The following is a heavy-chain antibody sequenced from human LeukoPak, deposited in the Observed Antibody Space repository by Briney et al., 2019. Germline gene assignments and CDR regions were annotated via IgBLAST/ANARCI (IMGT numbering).Heavy chain of an antibody. J-gene: IGHJ4*02. CDR1: GYTFTSYY. D-gene: IGHD3-10*01. Sequence: ASVKVSCKASGYTFTSYYMHWVRQAPGQGLEWMGWINPNSGGTNYAQKFQGRVTMTRDTSISTAYMELGRLRSDDTAVYYCARSGAYGSGSYLSYWGQGTLVTVSS. V-gene: IGHV1-2*02. CDR2: INPNSGGT. CDR3: ARSGAYGSGSYLSY.